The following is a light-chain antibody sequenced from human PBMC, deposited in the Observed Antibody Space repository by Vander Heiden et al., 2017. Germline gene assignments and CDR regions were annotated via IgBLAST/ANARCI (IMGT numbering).Light chain of an antibody. V-gene: IGKV2-28*01. CDR3: MQPLHTPWT. CDR2: LVS. Sequence: EIVMTPAPLSLPVSPGEPASISCRSSQSLLYSNGNTYVDWYLQTPGQSPQLLIYLVSTRASGVPARFSGSGSGTDFTLRISRVEAEDAGSYYCMQPLHTPWTFGQGTKVEIK. CDR1: QSLLYSNGNTY. J-gene: IGKJ1*01.